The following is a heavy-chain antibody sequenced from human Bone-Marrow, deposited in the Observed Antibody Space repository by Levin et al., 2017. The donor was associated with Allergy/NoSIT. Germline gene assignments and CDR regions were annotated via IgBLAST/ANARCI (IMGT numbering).Heavy chain of an antibody. J-gene: IGHJ6*02. V-gene: IGHV1-69*06. D-gene: IGHD5-12*01. Sequence: ASVKVSCKVSGGTFSNNAIAWVRQAPGQGLEWMGGTIPIFGTTNYAQKFQGRVTISADTSAATAHMELSNLRSEDTAVYFCARVRGYDSQFYGMDVWGQGTTVTVS. CDR2: TIPIFGTT. CDR3: ARVRGYDSQFYGMDV. CDR1: GGTFSNNA.